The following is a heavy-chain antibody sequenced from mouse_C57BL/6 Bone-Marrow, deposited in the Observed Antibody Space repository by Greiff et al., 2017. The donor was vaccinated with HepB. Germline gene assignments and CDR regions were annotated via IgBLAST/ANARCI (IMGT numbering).Heavy chain of an antibody. CDR3: AEARLRRGHYFDY. CDR2: ILPGSGST. Sequence: VQLQQSGAELMKPGASVKLSCKATGYTFTGYWIEWVKQRPGHGLEWIGEILPGSGSTNYNEKFKGKATFTAYTSSNTAYMQLSSLTTEDSAIYYCAEARLRRGHYFDYWGQGTTLTVSS. D-gene: IGHD2-4*01. J-gene: IGHJ2*01. CDR1: GYTFTGYW. V-gene: IGHV1-9*01.